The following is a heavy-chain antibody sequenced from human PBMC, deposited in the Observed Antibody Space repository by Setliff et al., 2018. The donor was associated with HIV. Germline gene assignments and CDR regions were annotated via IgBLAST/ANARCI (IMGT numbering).Heavy chain of an antibody. CDR2: IYYGGTT. CDR1: GGSIRSIDYF. V-gene: IGHV4-39*01. Sequence: SETLSLTCTVSGGSIRSIDYFWGWIRQPPGKGLEWLGNIGNIYYGGTTYYNPSLKGRITISVFASSQQLSLTLTSVTPADTAVCYCARLRAAGTVHYFDPWGQGTQVTVSS. D-gene: IGHD6-13*01. J-gene: IGHJ5*02. CDR3: ARLRAAGTVHYFDP.